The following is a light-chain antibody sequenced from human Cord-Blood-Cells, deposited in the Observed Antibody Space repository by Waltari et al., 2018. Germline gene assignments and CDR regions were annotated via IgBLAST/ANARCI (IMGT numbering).Light chain of an antibody. J-gene: IGLJ3*02. CDR3: AAWDDSLNGRV. CDR1: SSNIGSNT. Sequence: QSVLTQPPSASATPGQRVTISCSGSSSNIGSNTVNWYQQPPGTAPKLLIYSNNQRPSGVPDRFSGSKSGTSASLAISGLQSEDEADYYCAAWDDSLNGRVFGGGTKLTVL. V-gene: IGLV1-44*01. CDR2: SNN.